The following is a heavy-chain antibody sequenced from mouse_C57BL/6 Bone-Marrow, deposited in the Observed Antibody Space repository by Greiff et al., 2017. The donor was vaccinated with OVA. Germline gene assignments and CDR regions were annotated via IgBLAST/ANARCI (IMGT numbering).Heavy chain of an antibody. J-gene: IGHJ1*03. V-gene: IGHV1-5*01. CDR2: IYPGNSDT. CDR3: TRAYGSSSYWYFDV. D-gene: IGHD1-1*01. CDR1: GYTFTSYW. Sequence: VQLQQSGTVLARPGASVKMSCKTSGYTFTSYWMHWVKQRPGQGLEWIGAIYPGNSDTSYNQKFKGKAKLTAVTSASTAYMELSSLTNEDSAVYYCTRAYGSSSYWYFDVWGTGTTVTVSS.